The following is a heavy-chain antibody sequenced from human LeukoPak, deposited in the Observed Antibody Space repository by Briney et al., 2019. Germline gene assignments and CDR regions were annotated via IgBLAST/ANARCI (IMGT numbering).Heavy chain of an antibody. J-gene: IGHJ6*03. CDR2: IIPIFGTA. CDR1: GGTFSSYA. Sequence: SSVKVSCKASGGTFSSYAISWVRQAPGQGLEWMGRIIPIFGTANYAQKFQGRVTITTDESTSTAYMELSSLRSEDTAVYYCAREEHDYGDYRSYYYCMDVWGKGTTVTVSS. CDR3: AREEHDYGDYRSYYYCMDV. D-gene: IGHD4-17*01. V-gene: IGHV1-69*05.